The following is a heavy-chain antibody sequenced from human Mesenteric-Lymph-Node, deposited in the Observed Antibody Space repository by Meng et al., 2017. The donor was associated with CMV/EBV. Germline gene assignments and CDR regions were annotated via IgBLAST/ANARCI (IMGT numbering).Heavy chain of an antibody. V-gene: IGHV1-3*01. CDR2: INAGNGNT. J-gene: IGHJ4*02. CDR3: ASRQDSSGFAYYFDY. D-gene: IGHD3-22*01. CDR1: GYTFTSYA. Sequence: SGYTFTSYAMHWVRQAPGQRLEWMGWINAGNGNTKYSQKFQGRVTLTRDTSASTAYMELSSLRSEDTAVYYCASRQDSSGFAYYFDYWGQGTLVTVSS.